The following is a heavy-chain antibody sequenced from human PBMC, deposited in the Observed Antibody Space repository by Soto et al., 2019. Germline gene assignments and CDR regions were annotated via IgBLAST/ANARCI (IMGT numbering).Heavy chain of an antibody. J-gene: IGHJ4*02. D-gene: IGHD6-25*01. CDR2: IYYSGST. CDR1: GGSIGRGY. CDR3: TSSRAALLFDY. V-gene: IGHV4-59*01. Sequence: SGTLSLTCTVSGGSIGRGYWSWIRHPPGKGLEWIGYIYYSGSTNYNPSLKSRVTISVDTSKNQFSLKLSSVTAADTAVYYCTSSRAALLFDYWGQGTLVTVSS.